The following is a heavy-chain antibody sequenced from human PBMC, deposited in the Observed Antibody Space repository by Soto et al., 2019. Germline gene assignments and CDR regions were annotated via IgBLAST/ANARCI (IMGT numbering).Heavy chain of an antibody. V-gene: IGHV3-23*01. CDR1: GITFSNYA. Sequence: EVHLLESGGDLVQPGGSLTLSCAAAGITFSNYAMSWVRQAPGKGLEWVSAITASGLTTYHAHSVKGRFSISRDKSKDTLSLQMNSLRAEGTAVYYCAHVTTPRWRPISWAQGTLVIVSS. CDR2: ITASGLTT. D-gene: IGHD2-15*01. CDR3: AHVTTPRWRPIS. J-gene: IGHJ5*02.